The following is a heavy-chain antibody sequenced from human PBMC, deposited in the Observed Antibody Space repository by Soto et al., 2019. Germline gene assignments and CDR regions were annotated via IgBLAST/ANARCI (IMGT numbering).Heavy chain of an antibody. CDR3: ARAAMGGSSWPFDY. D-gene: IGHD6-13*01. V-gene: IGHV4-4*02. CDR2: IYHSGST. J-gene: IGHJ4*02. CDR1: GGAISSSNW. Sequence: SETLSLTCAVSGGAISSSNWGSGVRQPPGKGLEWIGEIYHSGSTNYNPSLKSRVTISVDKSKNQFSLKLSSVTAADTAVYYCARAAMGGSSWPFDYWGQGTLVPSP.